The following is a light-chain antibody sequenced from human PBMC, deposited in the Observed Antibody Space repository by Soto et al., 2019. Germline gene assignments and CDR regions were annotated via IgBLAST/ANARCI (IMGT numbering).Light chain of an antibody. CDR3: QQYGNSLWT. V-gene: IGKV3-20*01. CDR2: GAS. CDR1: QSVSNNN. J-gene: IGKJ1*01. Sequence: EVVLTQSPGTLSLCPGERATLSCRASQSVSNNNLVWYQQKRGQAPRLLIYGASSRAPGIPDRFSGSGSGTDFTLTISRVEPEDFAVYWCQQYGNSLWTFGQGTTVETK.